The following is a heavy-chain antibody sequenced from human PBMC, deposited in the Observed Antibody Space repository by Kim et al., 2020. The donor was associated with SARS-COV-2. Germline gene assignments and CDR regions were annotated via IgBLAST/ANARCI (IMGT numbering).Heavy chain of an antibody. J-gene: IGHJ6*02. V-gene: IGHV4-39*01. Sequence: LKSRVTISVDTSKNQFSLKLSSVTAADTAVYYCARRCGTAGTTRDYGMDVWGQGTTVTVSS. CDR3: ARRCGTAGTTRDYGMDV. D-gene: IGHD1-1*01.